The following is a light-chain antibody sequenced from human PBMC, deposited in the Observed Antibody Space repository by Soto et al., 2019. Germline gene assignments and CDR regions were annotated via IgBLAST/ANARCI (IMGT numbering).Light chain of an antibody. CDR3: QQYHAYPRT. CDR1: QGINTF. V-gene: IGKV1-5*03. CDR2: KAS. J-gene: IGKJ1*01. Sequence: IQLTQSPSSLSASLGDRVTITCRASQGINTFLAWYQQKPGKAPKLLIYKASSLESGVPSRFSGSGSGTEFTLTISSVQPDDFATYYCQQYHAYPRTFGQGTKVDIK.